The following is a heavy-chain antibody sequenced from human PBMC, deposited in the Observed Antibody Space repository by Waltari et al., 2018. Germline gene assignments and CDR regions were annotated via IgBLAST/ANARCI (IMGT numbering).Heavy chain of an antibody. CDR3: ARDHDYAFDI. Sequence: EVQLVESGGGLTQPGGSLRLSCAASGFSFSNDPMNWVRQAPGKGLEWVAHIRSGGGTKQYADSVKGRFTISRDNAKNSVYLEKMGLRVEDTAVYYCARDHDYAFDIWGQGTMVTVSS. V-gene: IGHV3-48*01. CDR2: IRSGGGTK. CDR1: GFSFSNDP. J-gene: IGHJ3*02. D-gene: IGHD2-21*02.